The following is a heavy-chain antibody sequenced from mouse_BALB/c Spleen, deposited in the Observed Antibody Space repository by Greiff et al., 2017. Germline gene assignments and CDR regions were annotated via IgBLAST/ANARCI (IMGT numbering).Heavy chain of an antibody. CDR2: IDPETGGT. CDR3: TTVRND. J-gene: IGHJ2*01. Sequence: VQLQQSGAELVRPGASVTLSCKASGYTFTDYEMRWVMQTPVHGLEWIGAIDPETGGTAYNQKFKGKATLTADKSSSTAYMELRSLTSEDSAVYYCTTVRNDWGQGTTLTVSS. D-gene: IGHD1-1*01. CDR1: GYTFTDYE. V-gene: IGHV1-15*01.